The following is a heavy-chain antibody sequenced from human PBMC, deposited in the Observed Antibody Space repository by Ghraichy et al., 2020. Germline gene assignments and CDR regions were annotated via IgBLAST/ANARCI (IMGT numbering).Heavy chain of an antibody. V-gene: IGHV4-59*01. J-gene: IGHJ4*02. D-gene: IGHD4-17*01. CDR3: VGGRAGDPLDY. Sequence: SETLSLTCTVSGGSISSYWWTWIRQPPGKGLEWIGNIYYHGGTNYNSSLKSRLTMSVDTSKSQVSLKLSSVTAADTAVYYCVGGRAGDPLDYWGQGTLVAFSS. CDR1: GGSISSYW. CDR2: IYYHGGT.